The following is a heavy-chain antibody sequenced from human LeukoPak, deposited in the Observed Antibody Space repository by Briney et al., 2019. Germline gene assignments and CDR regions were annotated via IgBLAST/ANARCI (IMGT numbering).Heavy chain of an antibody. CDR2: ISGSGGST. CDR3: ATPKWELSFYFDY. Sequence: GGSLRLSCAASGFTFSSYAMSWVRQAPGKGLEWVSAISGSGGSTYYADSVKGRFTISRDNSKNTLYLQMNSLRAEGTAVYYCATPKWELSFYFDYWGQGTLVTVSS. J-gene: IGHJ4*02. V-gene: IGHV3-23*01. D-gene: IGHD1-26*01. CDR1: GFTFSSYA.